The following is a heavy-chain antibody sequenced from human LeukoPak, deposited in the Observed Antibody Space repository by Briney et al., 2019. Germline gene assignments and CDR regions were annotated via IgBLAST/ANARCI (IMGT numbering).Heavy chain of an antibody. D-gene: IGHD3-3*01. CDR1: GGSISSSDYY. Sequence: PSETLSLTCTVSGGSISSSDYYWGWIRQPPGKGLEWIGTIYYNGATRYDPSLQSRVTMSVDTSSNQFSLELKSVTAADTAVYYCARGPPITVVGIITHNWFDPWGQGTLVAVSS. V-gene: IGHV4-39*07. CDR3: ARGPPITVVGIITHNWFDP. CDR2: IYYNGAT. J-gene: IGHJ5*02.